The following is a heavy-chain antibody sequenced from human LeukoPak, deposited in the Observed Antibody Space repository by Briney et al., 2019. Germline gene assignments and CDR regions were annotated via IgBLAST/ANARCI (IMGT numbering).Heavy chain of an antibody. CDR2: IYSGSST. J-gene: IGHJ3*02. D-gene: IGHD4-23*01. CDR3: ASSTTVVRPAFDI. Sequence: PGGSLRLSCAASGFTVSSNYMSWVRQAPGKGLEWVSVIYSGSSTYYADSVKGRFTISRDNSKNTLYLQMNSLRAEDTAVYYCASSTTVVRPAFDIWGQGTMVTVSS. CDR1: GFTVSSNY. V-gene: IGHV3-53*01.